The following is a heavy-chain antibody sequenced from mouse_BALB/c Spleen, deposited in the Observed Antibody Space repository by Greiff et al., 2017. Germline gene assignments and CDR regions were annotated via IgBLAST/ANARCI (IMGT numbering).Heavy chain of an antibody. Sequence: EGKLVESGGGLVKPGGSLKLSCAASGFTFSSYAMSWVRQTPEKRLEWVASISSGGSTYYPDSVKGRFTISRDNARNILYLQMSSLRSEDTAMYYCARGGGYPFAYWGQGTLVTVSA. D-gene: IGHD2-2*01. CDR2: ISSGGST. J-gene: IGHJ3*01. CDR1: GFTFSSYA. V-gene: IGHV5-6-5*01. CDR3: ARGGGYPFAY.